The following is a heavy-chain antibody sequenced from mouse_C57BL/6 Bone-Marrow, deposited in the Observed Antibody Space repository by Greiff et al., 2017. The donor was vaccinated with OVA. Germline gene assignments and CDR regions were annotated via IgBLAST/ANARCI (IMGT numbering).Heavy chain of an antibody. D-gene: IGHD1-1*01. CDR1: GYTFTSYW. V-gene: IGHV1-55*01. CDR3: AGGYGSSYGFAY. Sequence: QVQLQQSGAELVKPGASVKMSCKASGYTFTSYWITWVKQRPGQGLEWIGDIYPGSGSTNYNEKFKSKATLTVDTSSSTAYMQLSSLTSEDSAVYYCAGGYGSSYGFAYWGQGTLVTVSA. CDR2: IYPGSGST. J-gene: IGHJ3*01.